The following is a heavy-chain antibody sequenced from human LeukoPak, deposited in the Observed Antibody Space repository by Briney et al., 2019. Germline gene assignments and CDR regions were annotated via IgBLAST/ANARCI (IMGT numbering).Heavy chain of an antibody. CDR3: ARELELQQWLVSLGY. CDR1: GYTFTRYY. J-gene: IGHJ4*02. CDR2: INPNSGGT. V-gene: IGHV1-2*02. D-gene: IGHD6-19*01. Sequence: GASVKVSCKASGYTFTRYYMHWVRQAPGQGLEWMGWINPNSGGTNYAQKFQGRVTMTRDTSISTAYMELSRLRSDDTAVYYCARELELQQWLVSLGYWGQGTLVTVSS.